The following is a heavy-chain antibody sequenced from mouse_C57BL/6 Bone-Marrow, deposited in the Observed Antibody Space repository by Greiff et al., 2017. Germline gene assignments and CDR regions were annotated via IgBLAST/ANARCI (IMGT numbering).Heavy chain of an antibody. D-gene: IGHD1-1*01. Sequence: EVQLQQSGPVLVKPGASVKMSCKASGYTFTDYYMNWVKQSHGKSLEWIGVINPYNGGTSYNQKFKGKATLTVDKSSSTAYMELNSLTSEDSAVYYCARGGSLYYGSSYGWYFDVWGTGTTVTVSS. CDR3: ARGGSLYYGSSYGWYFDV. CDR2: INPYNGGT. J-gene: IGHJ1*03. CDR1: GYTFTDYY. V-gene: IGHV1-19*01.